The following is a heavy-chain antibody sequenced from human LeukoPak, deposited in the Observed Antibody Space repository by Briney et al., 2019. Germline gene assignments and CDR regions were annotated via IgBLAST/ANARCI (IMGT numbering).Heavy chain of an antibody. CDR3: TRQLGELLSGTPYYYYLDV. Sequence: TGGSLSLFCGAWGFPHRGSAMLGVRQASAGGEEGVGHVRWEANTYATTYAASLKGRFTISRDDSKNTAYLQMNSLKTEDTAVYYCTRQLGELLSGTPYYYYLDVWGKGTTVTVSS. CDR1: GFPHRGSA. D-gene: IGHD3-10*01. J-gene: IGHJ6*03. CDR2: VRWEANTYAT. V-gene: IGHV3-73*01.